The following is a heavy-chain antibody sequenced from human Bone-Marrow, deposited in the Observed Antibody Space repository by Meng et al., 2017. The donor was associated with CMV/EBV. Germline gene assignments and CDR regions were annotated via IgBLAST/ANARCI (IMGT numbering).Heavy chain of an antibody. J-gene: IGHJ6*02. V-gene: IGHV3-53*01. CDR3: AKDSSYYYGSGSYLMYYYYGMDV. CDR1: EFTVGSNY. D-gene: IGHD3-10*01. Sequence: GESLKISCVASEFTVGSNYMSWVRQAPGKGLEWVSIICSAGSTYYADSVKGRFTISRDNSKNTLYLQMNSLRDEDTAVYYCAKDSSYYYGSGSYLMYYYYGMDVWGQGTTVTVSS. CDR2: ICSAGST.